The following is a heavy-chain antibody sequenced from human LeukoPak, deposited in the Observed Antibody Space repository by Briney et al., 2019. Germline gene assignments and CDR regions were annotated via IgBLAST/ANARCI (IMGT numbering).Heavy chain of an antibody. CDR2: LSWNGAGI. V-gene: IGHV3-9*01. CDR3: AKDWSATVRGTDY. CDR1: GYTFDDYG. Sequence: GGSLRLSCAASGYTFDDYGMHWVRQAPGKGLEWVSGLSWNGAGIGYADSVRGRFTISRDNAKSSLYLQMNSLRAEDTALYYCAKDWSATVRGTDYWGQGTLVTVSS. D-gene: IGHD4-17*01. J-gene: IGHJ4*02.